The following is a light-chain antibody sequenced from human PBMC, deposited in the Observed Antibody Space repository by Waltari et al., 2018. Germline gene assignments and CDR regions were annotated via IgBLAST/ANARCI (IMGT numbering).Light chain of an antibody. CDR3: SSYTISSTLNWV. Sequence: QSALTQPASVSGSPGQSITISCTGTSSDVGGFNFVSWYQQHPGKAPKLMIYDVSKRPSVVLNRFSGSKSGNTASLTISGLQAEDEADYYCSSYTISSTLNWVFGGGTKLTVL. CDR1: SSDVGGFNF. CDR2: DVS. V-gene: IGLV2-14*03. J-gene: IGLJ3*02.